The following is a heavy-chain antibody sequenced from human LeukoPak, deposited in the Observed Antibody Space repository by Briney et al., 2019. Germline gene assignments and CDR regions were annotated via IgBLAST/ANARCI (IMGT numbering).Heavy chain of an antibody. CDR1: GFTFGDYA. CDR3: TSASMYYDILTGYDY. Sequence: GRSLRLSCTASGFTFGDYAMSWVRQAPGKGLEWVGFIRSKAYGGTTEYAASVKGRFTISRDDSKSIAYLQMNSLKTEDTAVYYCTSASMYYDILTGYDYWGQGTLVTVSS. D-gene: IGHD3-9*01. V-gene: IGHV3-49*04. J-gene: IGHJ4*02. CDR2: IRSKAYGGTT.